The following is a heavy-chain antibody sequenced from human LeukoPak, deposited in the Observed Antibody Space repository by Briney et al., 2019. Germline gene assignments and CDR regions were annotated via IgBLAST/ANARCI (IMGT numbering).Heavy chain of an antibody. CDR1: GFTFSNYG. CDR3: ARGGDGYNSDLDY. CDR2: ISSSSSYI. D-gene: IGHD5-24*01. V-gene: IGHV3-21*01. J-gene: IGHJ4*02. Sequence: GGSLRLSCAASGFTFSNYGMSWVRQAPGKGLEWVSSISSSSSYIYYADSVKGRFTISRDNAKNSLYLQMNSLRAEDTAMYYCARGGDGYNSDLDYWGQGTLVTVSS.